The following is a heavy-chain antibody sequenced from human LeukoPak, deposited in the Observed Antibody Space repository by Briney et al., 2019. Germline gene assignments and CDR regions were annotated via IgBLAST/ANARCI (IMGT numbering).Heavy chain of an antibody. Sequence: PSETLSLTCTVSGGSISSYYWSWIRQPPGKGLEWIGYIYYSGSTNSNPSLKGRVTISVDTSKNQFSLKLSSVTAADTAVYYCARVDYGDSYFDYWGRGTLVTVSS. J-gene: IGHJ4*02. CDR1: GGSISSYY. D-gene: IGHD4-17*01. CDR3: ARVDYGDSYFDY. CDR2: IYYSGST. V-gene: IGHV4-59*01.